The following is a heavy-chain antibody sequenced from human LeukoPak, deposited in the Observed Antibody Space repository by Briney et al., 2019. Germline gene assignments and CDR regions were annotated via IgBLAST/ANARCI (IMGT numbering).Heavy chain of an antibody. J-gene: IGHJ4*02. Sequence: GGSLRLSCAASGFTFSSYSMNWVRQAPGKGLEWVSSISSSSYIYYADSVKGRFTISRDNAKNSLYLQMNSLRAEDTAVYYCAKPSSMIAPFDYWGQGTLVTVSS. CDR2: ISSSSYI. CDR1: GFTFSSYS. D-gene: IGHD3-22*01. CDR3: AKPSSMIAPFDY. V-gene: IGHV3-21*01.